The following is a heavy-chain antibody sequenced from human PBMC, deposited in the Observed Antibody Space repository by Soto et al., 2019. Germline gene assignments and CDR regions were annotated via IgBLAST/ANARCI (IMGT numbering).Heavy chain of an antibody. V-gene: IGHV3-11*01. CDR3: VRDQSSAYDGPFDY. CDR2: ITGSGTTI. D-gene: IGHD3-22*01. CDR1: GFTFSDYY. J-gene: IGHJ4*02. Sequence: QVQLVESGGGLVKPGGSLRLSCAASGFTFSDYYMSWIRQAPGKGLEWVSYITGSGTTIYYADSVKGRFTISRDNAHKSMYLQMNSLIGEDTAVYYCVRDQSSAYDGPFDYWGQGTLVTVSS.